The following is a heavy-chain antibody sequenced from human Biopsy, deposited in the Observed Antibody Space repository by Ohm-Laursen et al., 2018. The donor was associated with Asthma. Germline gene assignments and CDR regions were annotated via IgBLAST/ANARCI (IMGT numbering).Heavy chain of an antibody. Sequence: SQTLSLTCPVSYGSITSGGYYWTWIRQHPGKGLEWIGFIYYSGSTYYNPSLKSRVSIPIDTSKNQFSLKLSSVTAADTAVYYCARAQDYYDSRGYYRSFDYWGQGTLVTVSS. V-gene: IGHV4-31*03. CDR2: IYYSGST. J-gene: IGHJ4*02. CDR3: ARAQDYYDSRGYYRSFDY. D-gene: IGHD3-22*01. CDR1: YGSITSGGYY.